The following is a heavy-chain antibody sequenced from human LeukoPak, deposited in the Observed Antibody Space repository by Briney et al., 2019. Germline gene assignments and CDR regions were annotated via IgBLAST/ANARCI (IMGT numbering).Heavy chain of an antibody. V-gene: IGHV6-1*01. J-gene: IGHJ5*02. Sequence: SQTLSLTCAISGDIVSSNSAAWNWIRQSPSRGLEWLGRTYYRSKWYNDYAVSVKSRITINPDTSKNQFSLQLNSVTPEDTAVYYCARVGYSYGYLDNWFDPWGQGTLVTVSS. CDR3: ARVGYSYGYLDNWFDP. CDR2: TYYRSKWYN. CDR1: GDIVSSNSAA. D-gene: IGHD5-18*01.